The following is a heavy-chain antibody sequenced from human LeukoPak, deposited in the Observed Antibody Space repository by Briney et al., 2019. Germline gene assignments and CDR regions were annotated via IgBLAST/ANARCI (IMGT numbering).Heavy chain of an antibody. J-gene: IGHJ4*02. D-gene: IGHD6-13*01. Sequence: GGSLRLSCAASGFTFSSYAMSWVRQAPGKGLEWVSLISWDGGSTYYADSVKGRFTISRDNSKNSLYLQMNSLRTEDTALYYCAKDYSSSWYFDYWGQGTLVTVSS. CDR3: AKDYSSSWYFDY. V-gene: IGHV3-43*01. CDR1: GFTFSSYA. CDR2: ISWDGGST.